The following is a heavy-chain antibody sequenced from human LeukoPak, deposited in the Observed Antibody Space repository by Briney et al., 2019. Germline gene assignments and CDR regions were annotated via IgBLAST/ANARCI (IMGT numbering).Heavy chain of an antibody. CDR1: GFTLDDYD. V-gene: IGHV3-20*04. J-gene: IGHJ2*01. CDR2: INWNGGST. CDR3: ARDRVVVATTTPPYWYFDL. D-gene: IGHD2-15*01. Sequence: GGSLRLSCAASGFTLDDYDMSWVRQAPGKGLEWVSGINWNGGSTGYVDSVKGRFTISRDNAKNSLFLHMNSLRVEDTALYYCARDRVVVATTTPPYWYFDLWGRGTRVTVSS.